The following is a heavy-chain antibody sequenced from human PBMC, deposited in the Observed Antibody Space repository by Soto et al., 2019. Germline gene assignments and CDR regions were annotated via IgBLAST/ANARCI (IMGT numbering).Heavy chain of an antibody. CDR2: RSIDADDN. CDR1: TTIPDKC. J-gene: IGHJ5*02. D-gene: IGHD2-15*01. Sequence: GGSLEPLRFSVWTTIPDKCLELVPQGPNTGLQWVSGRSIDADDNHYAESVKGRFTIARDISENTVYLQMTSLRPDDTAVYYCARKRCSPRRTGRSDPRGEDNLVTVYS. V-gene: IGHV3-30*19. CDR3: ARKRCSPRRTGRSDP.